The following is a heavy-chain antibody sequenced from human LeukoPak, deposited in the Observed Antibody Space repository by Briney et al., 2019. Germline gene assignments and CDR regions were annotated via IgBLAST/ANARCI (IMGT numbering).Heavy chain of an antibody. CDR2: ISGSGGST. CDR3: AKSLSSPAWSGQTDY. V-gene: IGHV3-23*01. D-gene: IGHD3-3*01. J-gene: IGHJ4*02. CDR1: GFTFSSYA. Sequence: PGGSLRLSCAASGFTFSSYAMSWVRQAPGKGLEWVPAISGSGGSTYYADSVKGRFTISRDNSKNTLYLQMNSLRAEDTAVYYCAKSLSSPAWSGQTDYWGQGTLVTVSS.